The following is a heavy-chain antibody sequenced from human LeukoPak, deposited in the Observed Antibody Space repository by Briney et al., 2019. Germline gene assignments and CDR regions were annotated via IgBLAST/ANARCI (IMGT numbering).Heavy chain of an antibody. CDR3: ARGGFVYDYVWGSYRKNWFDP. CDR1: GGSISRSRDY. Sequence: PSETLSLTCTVSGGSISRSRDYWGWIRQPPGKGLEWIGSIYYSGSTYSNPSLKSRVTISVDTSKNQFSLKLSSVTAADTAVYYCARGGFVYDYVWGSYRKNWFDPWGQGTLVTVSS. D-gene: IGHD3-16*02. V-gene: IGHV4-39*07. J-gene: IGHJ5*02. CDR2: IYYSGST.